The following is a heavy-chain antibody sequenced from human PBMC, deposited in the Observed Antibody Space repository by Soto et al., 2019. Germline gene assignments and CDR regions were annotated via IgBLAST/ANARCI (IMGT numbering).Heavy chain of an antibody. CDR3: ARNTIPHPHY. CDR1: GFNLRSKY. D-gene: IGHD1-1*01. CDR2: IYSGGST. J-gene: IGHJ4*02. V-gene: IGHV3-53*04. Sequence: GGAPRTPRSAPGFNLRSKYISLFRQASGKGLEWVSVIYSGGSTYYADSVKGRFTISRHNSKNTLYLQMNSLRAENTAVYYCARNTIPHPHYWGQGTLVTVSS.